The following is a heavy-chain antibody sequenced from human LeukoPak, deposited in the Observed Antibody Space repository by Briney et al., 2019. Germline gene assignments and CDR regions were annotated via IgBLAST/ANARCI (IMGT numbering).Heavy chain of an antibody. V-gene: IGHV4-30-4*08. CDR3: ARVGKTYYYDSSGYQVDY. J-gene: IGHJ4*02. CDR2: IYYSGGT. D-gene: IGHD3-22*01. Sequence: SETLSLTCTVSGGSISSGDYYWSWIRQPPGKGLEWIGYIYYSGGTYYNPSLKSRVTISVDTSKNQFSLKLSSVTAADTAVYYCARVGKTYYYDSSGYQVDYWGQGTLVTVSS. CDR1: GGSISSGDYY.